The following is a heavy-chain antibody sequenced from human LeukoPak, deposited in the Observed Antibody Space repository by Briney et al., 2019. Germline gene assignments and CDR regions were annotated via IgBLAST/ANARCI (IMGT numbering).Heavy chain of an antibody. CDR3: ARSYYDSSGYLGY. V-gene: IGHV1-2*02. CDR1: GYTFTGYY. CDR2: INPNSGGT. Sequence: ASVKVSCKASGYTFTGYYMHWVRQAPGQGLEWMGWINPNSGGTNYAQKFRGRVTMTRDTSISTAYMELSRLRSDDTAVYYCARSYYDSSGYLGYWGQGTLVTVSS. J-gene: IGHJ4*02. D-gene: IGHD3-22*01.